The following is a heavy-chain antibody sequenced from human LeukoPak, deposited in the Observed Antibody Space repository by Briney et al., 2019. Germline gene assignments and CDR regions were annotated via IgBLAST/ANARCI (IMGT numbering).Heavy chain of an antibody. CDR2: IYSGGST. J-gene: IGHJ4*02. V-gene: IGHV3-53*01. Sequence: PGGSLRLSCAASGFTVSSNYMSWVRQAPGKGLEWVSVIYSGGSTYYADSVKGRLTISRDNSKNTLYLQMNSLRAEDTAVYYCARGEYYGSGSYSIWGQGTLVTVSS. CDR1: GFTVSSNY. D-gene: IGHD3-10*01. CDR3: ARGEYYGSGSYSI.